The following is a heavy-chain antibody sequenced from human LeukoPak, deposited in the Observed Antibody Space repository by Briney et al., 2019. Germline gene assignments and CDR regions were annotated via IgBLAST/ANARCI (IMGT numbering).Heavy chain of an antibody. V-gene: IGHV4-59*08. J-gene: IGHJ4*02. CDR1: GGSISSYY. D-gene: IGHD3-10*02. CDR2: IYYSGST. CDR3: ATLLSSSYYFDY. Sequence: PSETLSLTCTVSGGSISSYYWSWIRQPPGKGLEWIGYIYYSGSTNYNPSLKSRVTISVDTSKSQFSLKLSSVTAADTAVYFCATLLSSSYYFDYWGQGTLVTVSS.